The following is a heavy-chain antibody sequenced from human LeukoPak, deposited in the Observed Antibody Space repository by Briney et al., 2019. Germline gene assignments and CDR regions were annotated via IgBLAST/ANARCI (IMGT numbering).Heavy chain of an antibody. CDR2: IYYRGST. V-gene: IGHV4-59*01. Sequence: SETLSLTCTVSGGSISSYYWSWIRQPPGRGLEWIGYIYYRGSTNYNPSLKSRVTISVDTSKNQFSLKLRSVTAADTAVYYCARLTGYSSESWFDPWGQGTLVTVSS. D-gene: IGHD3-9*01. J-gene: IGHJ5*02. CDR3: ARLTGYSSESWFDP. CDR1: GGSISSYY.